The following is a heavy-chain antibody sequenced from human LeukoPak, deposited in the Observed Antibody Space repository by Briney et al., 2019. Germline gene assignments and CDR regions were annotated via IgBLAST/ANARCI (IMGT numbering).Heavy chain of an antibody. CDR3: ARLHSAIYYGDAFDI. D-gene: IGHD1-26*01. CDR1: GFTFSSNG. Sequence: GGSLRLSCAASGFTFSSNGMSWVRQAPGKGLEWVANIWHDGSAKYYVDSVKGRFTVSRDNVKNSLFLQMNSLRAEDTAAYYCARLHSAIYYGDAFDIWGQETMVTVSS. J-gene: IGHJ3*02. V-gene: IGHV3-7*03. CDR2: IWHDGSAK.